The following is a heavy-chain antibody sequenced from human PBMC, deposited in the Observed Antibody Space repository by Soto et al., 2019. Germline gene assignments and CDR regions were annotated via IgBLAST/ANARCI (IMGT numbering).Heavy chain of an antibody. D-gene: IGHD2-21*01. V-gene: IGHV1-8*02. Sequence: ASVKVSCKASGCTFTSYYMHWVRQATGQGLEWMGWMNPNSGNTGYAQKFQGRVTMTRNTSISTAYMELSSLRSEDTAVYYCALFAYYYCYYMDVWGKGTTVTVSS. J-gene: IGHJ6*03. CDR3: ALFAYYYCYYMDV. CDR1: GCTFTSYY. CDR2: MNPNSGNT.